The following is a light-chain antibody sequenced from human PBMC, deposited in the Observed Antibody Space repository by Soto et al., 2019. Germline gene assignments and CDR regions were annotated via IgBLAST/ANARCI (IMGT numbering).Light chain of an antibody. CDR1: SSDVGGYNY. V-gene: IGLV2-14*01. CDR3: GSYTSFSILYV. Sequence: QSALTQPASVSGSPGQSITISCTGTSSDVGGYNYVSWYQHHPGKAPKVMIYEVSNRPSGVSNRFSGSKSGNTASLTISGLQAEYEADYYCGSYTSFSILYVFGTGTKLTVL. J-gene: IGLJ1*01. CDR2: EVS.